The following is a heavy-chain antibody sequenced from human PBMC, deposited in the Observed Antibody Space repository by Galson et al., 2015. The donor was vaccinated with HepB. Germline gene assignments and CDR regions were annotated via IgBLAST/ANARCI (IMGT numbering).Heavy chain of an antibody. D-gene: IGHD1-26*01. V-gene: IGHV1-69*13. CDR2: IIPIFDKT. CDR3: ATDGEASGTYLDY. Sequence: SVKVSCKASGGTFTTYTTSWVRQAPGQGLEWMGGIIPIFDKTNYVQKFQGRVTITADESTSTVYMELSSLRYDDTAVYYCATDGEASGTYLDYWGQGTLVIGSS. J-gene: IGHJ4*02. CDR1: GGTFTTYT.